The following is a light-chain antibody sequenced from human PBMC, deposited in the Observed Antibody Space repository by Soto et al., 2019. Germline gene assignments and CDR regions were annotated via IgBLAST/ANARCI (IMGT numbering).Light chain of an antibody. J-gene: IGKJ4*01. CDR3: QQYNNWPPLT. CDR2: GAS. Sequence: EVVMTQSPATLSVSPGERATLSCRASQSVSNNLAWYQQRPGQAPRLLIFGASTRATGIPVRFSGSGSGRQFTLTISSLQSEDFALYYCQQYNNWPPLTFGGGTKV. CDR1: QSVSNN. V-gene: IGKV3-15*01.